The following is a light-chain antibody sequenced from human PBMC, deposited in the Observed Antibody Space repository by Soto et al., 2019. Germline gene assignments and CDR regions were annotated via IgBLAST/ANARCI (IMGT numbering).Light chain of an antibody. J-gene: IGLJ2*01. Sequence: QSALTQPRSVSGSPGQSVTISCTGTSSDVGGYNYVSWYQQHPGKAPKLLIYDVSKRPSGVPDRFSGSKSGNTASLTISGLQAEDEAEYYCCSYAGNYILVFGGGTKLTVL. V-gene: IGLV2-11*01. CDR1: SSDVGGYNY. CDR2: DVS. CDR3: CSYAGNYILV.